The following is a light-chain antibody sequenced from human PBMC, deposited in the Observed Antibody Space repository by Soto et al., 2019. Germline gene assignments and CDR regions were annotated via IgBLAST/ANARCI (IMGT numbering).Light chain of an antibody. CDR2: DAS. V-gene: IGKV3-20*01. J-gene: IGKJ1*01. Sequence: DIVLTQSPGTLSLSPGEGATLSCRASQRVSSNYLAWYQQKPGQAPGLLIYDASRRATGIPDRFSGSGSGTDFTLTISRLEPEDFAVYYCQQYASSRTFGQGTKVEIK. CDR1: QRVSSNY. CDR3: QQYASSRT.